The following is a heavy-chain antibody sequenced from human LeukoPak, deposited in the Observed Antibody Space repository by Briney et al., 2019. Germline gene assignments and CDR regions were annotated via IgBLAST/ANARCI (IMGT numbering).Heavy chain of an antibody. Sequence: GGSLRLSCAASGFTFSSYAMRWVRQAPGKGLEWVSAISGSGGSTYYADSVKGRLTISRDNSKNTLYLQMNSLRAEDTAVYYCAKVFSGDFDYWGQGTLVTVSS. D-gene: IGHD6-25*01. V-gene: IGHV3-23*01. CDR2: ISGSGGST. CDR3: AKVFSGDFDY. J-gene: IGHJ4*02. CDR1: GFTFSSYA.